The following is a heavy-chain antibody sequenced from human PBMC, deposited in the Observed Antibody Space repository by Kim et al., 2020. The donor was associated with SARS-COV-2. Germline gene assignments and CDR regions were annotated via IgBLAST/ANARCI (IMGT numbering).Heavy chain of an antibody. J-gene: IGHJ4*02. V-gene: IGHV3-30*04. D-gene: IGHD2-2*01. CDR1: GFTFSSYA. CDR3: ARGPIGYCSSTSCPLDY. CDR2: ISYDGSNK. Sequence: GGSLRLSCAASGFTFSSYAMHWVRQAPGKGLEWVAVISYDGSNKYYADSVKGRFTISRDNSKNTLYLQMNSLRAEDTAVYYCARGPIGYCSSTSCPLDYWGQGTLVTVSS.